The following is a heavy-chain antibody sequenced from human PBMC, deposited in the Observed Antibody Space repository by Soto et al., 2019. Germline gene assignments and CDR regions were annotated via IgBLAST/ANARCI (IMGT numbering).Heavy chain of an antibody. CDR3: ARARGQRYRNAFLV. D-gene: IGHD3-9*01. Sequence: LGWIRQPPGGGREWLGSIHYSETNYYSSSLKGRATISVDTSQNLISLNLKSGTAADTAVYFCARARGQRYRNAFLVWGQGTMVT. CDR2: IHYSETN. V-gene: IGHV4-39*01. J-gene: IGHJ3*01.